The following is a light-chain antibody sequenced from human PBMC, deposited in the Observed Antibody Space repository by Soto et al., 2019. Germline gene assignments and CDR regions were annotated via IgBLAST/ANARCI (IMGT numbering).Light chain of an antibody. V-gene: IGLV2-14*03. Sequence: QSVLTQPASVSGSPGQSITISCTGTSSDVGGYNYVSWYQQHPGKAPKLMIYDVSNRPSGVSNRFSGSKSGNTASLTISGLQAEDEADYYFCSYTTSSTVLFGGGTKLTVL. CDR1: SSDVGGYNY. CDR2: DVS. J-gene: IGLJ2*01. CDR3: CSYTTSSTVL.